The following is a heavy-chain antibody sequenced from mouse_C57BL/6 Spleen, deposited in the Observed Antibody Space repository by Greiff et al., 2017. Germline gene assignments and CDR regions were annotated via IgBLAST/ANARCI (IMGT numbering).Heavy chain of an antibody. D-gene: IGHD3-2*02. CDR3: AKDSSGYGGFDY. Sequence: QVQLQQPGAELVKPGASVKVSCKASGYTFTSYWMHWVKQRPGQGLEWIGRIHPSDSDTNYNQKFKGKATLTVDKSSSTAYMQLSRLTSEDSAVXYCAKDSSGYGGFDYWGQGTTLTVSP. J-gene: IGHJ2*01. CDR1: GYTFTSYW. V-gene: IGHV1-74*01. CDR2: IHPSDSDT.